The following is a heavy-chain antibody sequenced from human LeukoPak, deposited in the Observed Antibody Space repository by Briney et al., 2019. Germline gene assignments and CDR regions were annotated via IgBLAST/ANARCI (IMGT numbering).Heavy chain of an antibody. CDR3: ARDHYDFWSGPGSFQH. D-gene: IGHD3-3*01. CDR1: GFTFSSNW. CDR2: IKQDGSEK. V-gene: IGHV3-7*01. Sequence: GGSLRLSCAASGFTFSSNWMNWVRQAPGKGLEWVANIKQDGSEKYYVDSVKGRFTISRDNAKNSLYLQMNSLRAEDTAVYYCARDHYDFWSGPGSFQHWGQGTLVTVSS. J-gene: IGHJ1*01.